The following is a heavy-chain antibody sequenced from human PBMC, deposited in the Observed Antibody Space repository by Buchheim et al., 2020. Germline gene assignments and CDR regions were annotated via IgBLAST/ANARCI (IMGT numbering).Heavy chain of an antibody. CDR1: GGSVSSGSYY. D-gene: IGHD3-10*01. CDR3: ARLLYGSGSPYYFDY. Sequence: QVQLQESGPGLVKPSETLSLTCTVSGGSVSSGSYYWSWIRQPPGKGLEWIGYIYYSGSTNYNPSLKSRVTISVDTSKNQFSLKLSSVTAADTAVYYCARLLYGSGSPYYFDYWGQGTL. V-gene: IGHV4-61*01. J-gene: IGHJ4*02. CDR2: IYYSGST.